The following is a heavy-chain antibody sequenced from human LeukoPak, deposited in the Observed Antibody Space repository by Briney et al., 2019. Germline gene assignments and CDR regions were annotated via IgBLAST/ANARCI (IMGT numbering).Heavy chain of an antibody. D-gene: IGHD3-10*01. CDR2: FDPEDGET. V-gene: IGHV1-24*01. J-gene: IGHJ4*02. Sequence: GASVKVSCKVSGYTLTELSMHWVRQAPGKGLEWMGGFDPEDGETIYAQKFQGRVTMTEDTSTDTAYMELSSLRSEDTAVYYCATDPIMVRGVIGDYWGQGTLVTVSS. CDR3: ATDPIMVRGVIGDY. CDR1: GYTLTELS.